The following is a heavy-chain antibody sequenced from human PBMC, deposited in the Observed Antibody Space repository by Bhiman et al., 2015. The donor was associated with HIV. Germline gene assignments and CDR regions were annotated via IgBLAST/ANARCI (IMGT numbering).Heavy chain of an antibody. J-gene: IGHJ4*02. D-gene: IGHD6-6*01. CDR2: IKSKTDGGTT. Sequence: DVQLVESGGGLVKPGGSLRLSCAASGFTFSNAWMTWVRQAPGKGLEWVGRIKSKTDGGTTDYAAPVKGRFTISRDDSKNTLYLQMNSLRAEDTAVYYCAREGDWEAALDYWGQGTLVTVSS. CDR1: GFTFSNAW. CDR3: AREGDWEAALDY. V-gene: IGHV3-15*01.